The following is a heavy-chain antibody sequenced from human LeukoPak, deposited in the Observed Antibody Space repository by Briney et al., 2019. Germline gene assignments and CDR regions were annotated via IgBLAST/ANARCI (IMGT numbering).Heavy chain of an antibody. CDR2: IYSGGST. V-gene: IGHV3-66*02. Sequence: GGSLRLSCAASGFTVSSNYMSWVRQAPGKGLEWVSVIYSGGSTYYADSVKGRFTISRDNSKNTLYLQMNSLRAEDTAVYYCARGKVYYYDSSGYYYPRHDAFDIWGQGTMVTVSS. CDR3: ARGKVYYYDSSGYYYPRHDAFDI. CDR1: GFTVSSNY. D-gene: IGHD3-22*01. J-gene: IGHJ3*02.